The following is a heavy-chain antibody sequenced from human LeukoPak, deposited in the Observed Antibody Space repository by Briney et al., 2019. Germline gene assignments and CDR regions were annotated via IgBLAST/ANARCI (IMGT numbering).Heavy chain of an antibody. CDR3: ARGNTLTGYSRY. D-gene: IGHD3-9*01. CDR1: GFTFSSYA. CDR2: ISSNGGST. V-gene: IGHV3-64*01. J-gene: IGHJ4*02. Sequence: SGGSLRLSCAASGFTFSSYAMRWVRQPPGKGLEYVSGISSNGGSTYYANSVKGRFTISRDNSKNTVYLQMGSLRAEDMAVYYCARGNTLTGYSRYWGQGTLVTVSS.